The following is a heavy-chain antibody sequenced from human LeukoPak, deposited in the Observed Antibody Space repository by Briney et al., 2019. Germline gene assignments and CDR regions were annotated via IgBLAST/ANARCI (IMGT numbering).Heavy chain of an antibody. CDR3: ARRIGSGWYDY. CDR2: IYPGDSYT. Sequence: GESLKISCQGSGYSFTTYWIAWVRQMPGKGLEWMGVIYPGDSYTIYSPSFQGQVTISADKSISTANLQWSSLKASDTAMYYCARRIGSGWYDYWGQGTLVTVSS. V-gene: IGHV5-51*01. D-gene: IGHD6-19*01. J-gene: IGHJ4*02. CDR1: GYSFTTYW.